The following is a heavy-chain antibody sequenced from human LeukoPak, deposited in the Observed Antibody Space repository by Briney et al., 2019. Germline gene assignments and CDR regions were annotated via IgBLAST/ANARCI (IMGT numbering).Heavy chain of an antibody. D-gene: IGHD3-22*01. CDR3: ARDTYYYDSSGSDP. V-gene: IGHV1-2*02. CDR1: GYTFTGYY. Sequence: ASVKVSCKASGYTFTGYYMHWVRQAPGPGLEWMGWINPNSGGTNYAQKFQGRVTMTRDTSISTAYMELSRLRSDDTAVYYCARDTYYYDSSGSDPWGQGTLVTVSS. J-gene: IGHJ5*02. CDR2: INPNSGGT.